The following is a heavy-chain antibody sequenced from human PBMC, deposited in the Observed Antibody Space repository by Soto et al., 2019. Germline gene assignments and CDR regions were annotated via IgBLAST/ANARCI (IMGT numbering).Heavy chain of an antibody. CDR2: ISTDNGKT. V-gene: IGHV1-18*01. CDR3: TRDGVGGGAAGISYYHHGMDV. Sequence: QVQLVQSGAEVKKPGASVKVSCQASGYTFTNFGISWVRQAPGRGLEWMGWISTDNGKTDSARILQDRVTMTTDTSTDTAYMELRRLKSDDTAIYYCTRDGVGGGAAGISYYHHGMDVWGQGTTVTVSS. D-gene: IGHD6-25*01. CDR1: GYTFTNFG. J-gene: IGHJ6*02.